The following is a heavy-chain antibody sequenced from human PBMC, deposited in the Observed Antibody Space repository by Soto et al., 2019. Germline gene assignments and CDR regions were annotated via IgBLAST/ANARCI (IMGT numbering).Heavy chain of an antibody. Sequence: GGSLRLSCAASGFTFSSYAMSWVRQAPGKGLEWVSAISGSGGSTYYADSVKGRFTISRDNSKNTLYLQMNSLRAEDTAVHYCAKRAGWRQLVPYYYGMEVWGQGTTVTVSS. D-gene: IGHD6-6*01. CDR1: GFTFSSYA. V-gene: IGHV3-23*01. J-gene: IGHJ6*02. CDR2: ISGSGGST. CDR3: AKRAGWRQLVPYYYGMEV.